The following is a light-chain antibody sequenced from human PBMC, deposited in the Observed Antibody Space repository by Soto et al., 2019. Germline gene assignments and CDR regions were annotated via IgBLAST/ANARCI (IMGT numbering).Light chain of an antibody. V-gene: IGKV3-20*01. CDR1: QTVSSNN. CDR3: QQYGTLPRT. Sequence: EIVLTQSPGTLSLSPGDRATLSCRASQTVSSNNLAWYQQRPGQTPRLFIYGASSRAAGIPDRFSGSGSGTDFTLTISRLEPEDFAVYYCQQYGTLPRTFGQGTKVEIK. CDR2: GAS. J-gene: IGKJ1*01.